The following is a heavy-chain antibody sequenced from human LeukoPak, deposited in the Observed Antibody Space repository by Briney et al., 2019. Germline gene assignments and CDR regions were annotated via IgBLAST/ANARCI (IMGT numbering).Heavy chain of an antibody. CDR3: ARDRGVGDY. V-gene: IGHV1-18*01. D-gene: IGHD5-12*01. J-gene: IGHJ4*02. Sequence: ASVKVSCKASGYTFPSHGIRWVRQAPGQGLEWMGWISAYNGTTNYAQKLQGRVTMTTDTSTRTAYMELRSLRSDDTAVYYCARDRGVGDYWGQGTLVTVSS. CDR1: GYTFPSHG. CDR2: ISAYNGTT.